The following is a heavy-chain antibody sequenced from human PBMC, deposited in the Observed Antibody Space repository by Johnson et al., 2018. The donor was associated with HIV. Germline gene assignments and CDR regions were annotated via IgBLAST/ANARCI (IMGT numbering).Heavy chain of an antibody. CDR2: IYSGGST. CDR3: ARQMIVGYHTFDM. V-gene: IGHV3-66*04. Sequence: EQLVESGGGLVQPGGSLRLSCAASGFTVSSNYMTWVRQAPGKGLDWVSVIYSGGSTYYADSVKGRFTFSRDKAKKSLYLQMNSLRAEDTAVYYCARQMIVGYHTFDMWGQGTVVTVSS. CDR1: GFTVSSNY. D-gene: IGHD2-21*01. J-gene: IGHJ3*02.